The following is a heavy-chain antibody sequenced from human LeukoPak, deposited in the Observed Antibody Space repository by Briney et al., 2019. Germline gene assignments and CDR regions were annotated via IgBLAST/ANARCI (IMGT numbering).Heavy chain of an antibody. CDR3: AREGGAFSPFGF. D-gene: IGHD1-26*01. CDR2: VHLSGAS. Sequence: SKTLSLTCAVSGGSILSTNWWSWVRQPPGKGLEWIGEVHLSGASNYNPSLKSRVSMSIDKSRNHLSLELTSVTAADTAIYYCAREGGAFSPFGFWGQGTLVTVSS. V-gene: IGHV4-4*02. CDR1: GGSILSTNW. J-gene: IGHJ4*02.